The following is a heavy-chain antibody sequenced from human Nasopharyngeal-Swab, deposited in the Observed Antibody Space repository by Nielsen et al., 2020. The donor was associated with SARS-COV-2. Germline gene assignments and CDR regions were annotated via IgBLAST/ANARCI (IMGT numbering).Heavy chain of an antibody. D-gene: IGHD3-10*01. V-gene: IGHV3-30-3*01. CDR1: EFTFSTYA. CDR3: ASNSGREPYFDY. CDR2: ISYDGSNK. Sequence: GGSLRLSCAASEFTFSTYAMTWVRQAPGKGLEWVAVISYDGSNKYYADSVKGRFTISRDNSKNTLYLQMNSLRAEDTAVYYCASNSGREPYFDYWGQGTLVTVSS. J-gene: IGHJ4*02.